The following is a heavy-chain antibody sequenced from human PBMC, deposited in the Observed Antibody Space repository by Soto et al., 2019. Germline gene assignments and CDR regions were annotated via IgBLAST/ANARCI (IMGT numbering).Heavy chain of an antibody. J-gene: IGHJ5*02. CDR1: GGTFSSYV. CDR2: IIPMYGTV. Sequence: QVQLVQSGAEVKKPGSSVKVSCKASGGTFSSYVISWVRQAPGQGPEWMGGIIPMYGTVNYAQKFQDRVTIIADTSTSTAYMELSSLRSEDTAVYYCARELGGCSGGSCRYNWFDPWGQGTLVTVSS. CDR3: ARELGGCSGGSCRYNWFDP. V-gene: IGHV1-69*06. D-gene: IGHD2-15*01.